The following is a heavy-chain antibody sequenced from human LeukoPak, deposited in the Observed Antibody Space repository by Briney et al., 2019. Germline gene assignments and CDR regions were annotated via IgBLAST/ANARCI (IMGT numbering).Heavy chain of an antibody. CDR3: ARDAAGGFGEYYFDY. CDR1: GGSISSYY. D-gene: IGHD3-10*01. J-gene: IGHJ4*02. Sequence: PSETLSLTCTVSGGSISSYYWSWIRQPPGKGLEWIGRIYTSGSTNYNPSLKSRVTMSVDTSKNQFSLKLSSVTAADTAVYYCARDAAGGFGEYYFDYWGQGTLVTVSS. V-gene: IGHV4-4*07. CDR2: IYTSGST.